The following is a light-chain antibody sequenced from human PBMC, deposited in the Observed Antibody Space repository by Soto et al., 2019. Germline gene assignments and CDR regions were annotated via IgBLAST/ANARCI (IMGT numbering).Light chain of an antibody. J-gene: IGKJ4*01. CDR3: QRSGGSVS. V-gene: IGKV3-20*01. CDR1: QSVSSSY. CDR2: GAS. Sequence: EMVLTQSPGTLSLSPGGRVTLSCMASQSVSSSYLAWYQQKPGQAPRLLIYGASSRATGIPDRFSGGGSGTDFTLTIDRLEPEDFAVYYCQRSGGSVSFGGGTKVDI.